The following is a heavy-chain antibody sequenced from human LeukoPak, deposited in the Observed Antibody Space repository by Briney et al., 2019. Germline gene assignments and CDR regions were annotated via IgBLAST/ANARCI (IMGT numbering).Heavy chain of an antibody. CDR2: IYYSGNT. CDR3: ARVRYCSTNRCYDREFDN. Sequence: SETLSLTCTVSGGSISNYYWSWIRQPPGKGLEWIGYIYYSGNTNYNPSLKSRVTISVDTSKDQFSLKLNSVTAADTAVYYCARVRYCSTNRCYDREFDNWGQGTLVTVSS. D-gene: IGHD2-2*01. J-gene: IGHJ4*02. CDR1: GGSISNYY. V-gene: IGHV4-59*01.